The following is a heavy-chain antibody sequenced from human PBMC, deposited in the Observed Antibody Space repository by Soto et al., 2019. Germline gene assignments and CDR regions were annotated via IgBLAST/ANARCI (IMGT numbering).Heavy chain of an antibody. V-gene: IGHV4-30-4*01. CDR2: IYYSGST. J-gene: IGHJ6*02. D-gene: IGHD2-15*01. CDR1: GGYISGLDYY. Sequence: LQILSLTCTVAGGYISGLDYYRSWIRQPPGKSLEWIGYIYYSGSTYYNPSLKSRVTISVDTSKNQFSLKLSSVTAADTAVYYCARASIGLAGYYYYGMDVWGQGTTVTVSS. CDR3: ARASIGLAGYYYYGMDV.